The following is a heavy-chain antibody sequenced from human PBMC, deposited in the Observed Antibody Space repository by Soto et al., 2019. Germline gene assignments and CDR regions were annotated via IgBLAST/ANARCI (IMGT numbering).Heavy chain of an antibody. CDR1: GFTFSPYA. V-gene: IGHV3-23*01. J-gene: IGHJ6*02. CDR2: ISGSGGNT. Sequence: GGSLTLSFAASGFTFSPYAMTWVRQAPGKGLEWVSSISGSGGNTNYADSVKGRFTVSRDNSKRTLSLQMNSLTEEDTAIYYCAKGLRRLLRTQYYYGLDVWGRGTTVTVSS. CDR3: AKGLRRLLRTQYYYGLDV. D-gene: IGHD3-16*01.